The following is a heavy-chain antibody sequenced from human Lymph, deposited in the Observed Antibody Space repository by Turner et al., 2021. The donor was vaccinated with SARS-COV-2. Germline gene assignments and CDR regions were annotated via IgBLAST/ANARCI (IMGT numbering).Heavy chain of an antibody. J-gene: IGHJ5*02. D-gene: IGHD2-21*02. CDR3: ARETVNNWVDP. V-gene: IGHV4-59*01. Sequence: QAQLQESGPRLVKPLETLSHTCTVSGGSMNSNYWSWIRQPPGKRLEWIGYIYYRGSTNYNPARKSRVTITVDTTKNQFSLKLTSVTAADTAIYYCARETVNNWVDPWGQGILVTVSS. CDR2: IYYRGST. CDR1: GGSMNSNY.